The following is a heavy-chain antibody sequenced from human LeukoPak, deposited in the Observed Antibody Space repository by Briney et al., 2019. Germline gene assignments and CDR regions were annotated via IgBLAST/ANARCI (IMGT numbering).Heavy chain of an antibody. J-gene: IGHJ4*02. Sequence: ASVKVSYKASGYTFTGYFMHWVRQAPGQGLEWMGWINPNSGGTNYAQKFQGRVTMTRDTSISTAYMELSRLRCDDTAVSYCARGGIQLWCLVDYWGQGTLVTVSS. CDR1: GYTFTGYF. V-gene: IGHV1-2*02. CDR2: INPNSGGT. D-gene: IGHD5-18*01. CDR3: ARGGIQLWCLVDY.